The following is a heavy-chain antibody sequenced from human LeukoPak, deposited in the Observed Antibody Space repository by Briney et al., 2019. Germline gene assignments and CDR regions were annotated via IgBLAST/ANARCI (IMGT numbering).Heavy chain of an antibody. V-gene: IGHV3-48*03. J-gene: IGHJ3*02. D-gene: IGHD5-18*01. Sequence: GGSLRLSCAASGFTFSSYEMNWVRQAPGKGLEWVSYISSSGSTIYYADSVKGRFTISRDNSKNTLYLQMNSLRAEDTAVYYCARVYQLWSLLGAFDIWGQGTMVTVSS. CDR2: ISSSGSTI. CDR3: ARVYQLWSLLGAFDI. CDR1: GFTFSSYE.